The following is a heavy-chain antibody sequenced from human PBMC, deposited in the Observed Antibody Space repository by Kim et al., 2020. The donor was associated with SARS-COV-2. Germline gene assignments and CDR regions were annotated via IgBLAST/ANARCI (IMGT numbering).Heavy chain of an antibody. Sequence: SETLSLTCTVSGDSIISSNYYWGWIRQPPGKGLEWIGTIYYSGSTYYNPSLKSRVTMSVDTSKNQFSLKLSSVTAAATAVYFCARDYNFNTNFYLWGQGT. CDR2: IYYSGST. CDR1: GDSIISSNYY. CDR3: ARDYNFNTNFYL. V-gene: IGHV4-39*07. J-gene: IGHJ4*02. D-gene: IGHD3-3*01.